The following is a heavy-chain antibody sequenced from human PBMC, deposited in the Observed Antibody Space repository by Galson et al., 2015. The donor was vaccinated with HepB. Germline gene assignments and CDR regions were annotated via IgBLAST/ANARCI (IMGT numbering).Heavy chain of an antibody. CDR2: INPNSGGT. CDR1: GYTFTGYY. V-gene: IGHV1-2*02. Sequence: SVKVSCKASGYTFTGYYMHWVRQAPGQGLEWMGWINPNSGGTNYAQKFQGRVTMTRDTSISTAYMELSRLRSDDTAVYYCARAGIGRGYSYGYHYYYYMDVWGKGTTVTVSS. D-gene: IGHD5-18*01. J-gene: IGHJ6*03. CDR3: ARAGIGRGYSYGYHYYYYMDV.